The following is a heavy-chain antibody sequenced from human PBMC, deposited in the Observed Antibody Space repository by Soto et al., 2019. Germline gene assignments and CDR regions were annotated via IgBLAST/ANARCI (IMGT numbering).Heavy chain of an antibody. J-gene: IGHJ3*02. V-gene: IGHV4-39*01. D-gene: IGHD3-10*01. Sequence: SETLSLTCTVSGGSISSYYWGCIRQPPGKGLEWIGSIYYGGSTYYNPSLKSRVTMSVDTSKDQFSLKLSSVTAADTAVYYCARQNGSGRSAFDIWGQGTMVTVSS. CDR2: IYYGGST. CDR1: GGSISSYY. CDR3: ARQNGSGRSAFDI.